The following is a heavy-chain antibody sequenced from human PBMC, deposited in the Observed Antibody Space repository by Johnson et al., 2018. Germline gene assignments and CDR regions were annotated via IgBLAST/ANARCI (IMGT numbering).Heavy chain of an antibody. CDR3: ANLPMTTLTTSLVDV. Sequence: QVQLVQSGGGVVQPGRSLRLSCAAPGFTISSYGMHWVRPAPGKGLEWVAVISYDGSKKYYADSVKGRFTISRDNSKKPLDLQMNILTTEDTAVYYCANLPMTTLTTSLVDVWGQGTTVTVSS. CDR2: ISYDGSKK. V-gene: IGHV3-30*18. D-gene: IGHD4-11*01. CDR1: GFTISSYG. J-gene: IGHJ6*02.